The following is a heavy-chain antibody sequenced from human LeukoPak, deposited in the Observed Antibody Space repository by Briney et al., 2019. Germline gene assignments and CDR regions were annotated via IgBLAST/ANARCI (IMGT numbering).Heavy chain of an antibody. CDR2: IYSGGST. J-gene: IGHJ4*02. Sequence: GGSLRLSCAASGFTVSSNYMSWVRQAPGKGLEWVSVIYSGGSTYYADSVKGRFTISRDNSKNTLYLQMNSLRAEDTAVYYCARDPGDGYNLSAYFDYWGQGTLVTVSS. CDR1: GFTVSSNY. D-gene: IGHD5-24*01. V-gene: IGHV3-53*05. CDR3: ARDPGDGYNLSAYFDY.